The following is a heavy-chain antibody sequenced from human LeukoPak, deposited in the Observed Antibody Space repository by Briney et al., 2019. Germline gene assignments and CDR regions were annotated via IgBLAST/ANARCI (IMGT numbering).Heavy chain of an antibody. V-gene: IGHV1-2*02. Sequence: ASVNVSCTSAGYGFAGRNIHLVRQGPGQGLEWMGWILPDGRDTKYAQKFQDRMTMTTDTSTSTAYMELSRVTPDDTAVYYCSGRYGPGPVWGQGTLITASP. J-gene: IGHJ4*02. D-gene: IGHD3-10*01. CDR3: SGRYGPGPV. CDR2: ILPDGRDT. CDR1: GYGFAGRN.